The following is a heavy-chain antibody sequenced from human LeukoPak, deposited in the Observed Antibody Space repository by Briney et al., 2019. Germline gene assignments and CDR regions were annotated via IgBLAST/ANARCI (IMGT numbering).Heavy chain of an antibody. CDR3: AKDGIGGIYYDSSGYFDN. CDR2: ISGSGVST. J-gene: IGHJ4*02. Sequence: GGSLRLSCAASGFTFNNYAMSWVRQAPGKGGEWGSAISGSGVSTYYADPLKGRFTISRDNSKITLYLQMNSLRAEDTALYYCAKDGIGGIYYDSSGYFDNWGQGTLVTVSS. D-gene: IGHD3-22*01. CDR1: GFTFNNYA. V-gene: IGHV3-23*01.